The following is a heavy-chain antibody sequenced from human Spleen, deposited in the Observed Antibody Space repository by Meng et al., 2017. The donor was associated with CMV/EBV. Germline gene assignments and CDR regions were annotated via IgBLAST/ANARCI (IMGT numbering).Heavy chain of an antibody. CDR2: ISVYNGNT. CDR1: GYTFTSYG. D-gene: IGHD2-2*03. V-gene: IGHV1-18*01. Sequence: ASVKVSCKASGYTFTSYGISWVRQAPGQGLEWMGWISVYNGNTNYAQKLQGRVTMTTDTSTSTAYMELRSLRSEDTAVYFCARGGYCSSTGCYGPFRAFDIWGQGTMVTVSS. CDR3: ARGGYCSSTGCYGPFRAFDI. J-gene: IGHJ3*02.